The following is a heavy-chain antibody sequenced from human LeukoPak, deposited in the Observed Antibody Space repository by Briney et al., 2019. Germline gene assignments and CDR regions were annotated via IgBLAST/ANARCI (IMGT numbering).Heavy chain of an antibody. CDR1: GYTFTSYA. J-gene: IGHJ4*02. Sequence: ASVKVSCKASGYTFTSYAMNWVRQAPGQGLEWMGWINTNTGNPTYAQGFTGRFVFSLDTSVSTAYLQISSLKAEDTAVYYCARGEIAARILDFDYWGQGTLVTVSS. V-gene: IGHV7-4-1*02. D-gene: IGHD6-6*01. CDR3: ARGEIAARILDFDY. CDR2: INTNTGNP.